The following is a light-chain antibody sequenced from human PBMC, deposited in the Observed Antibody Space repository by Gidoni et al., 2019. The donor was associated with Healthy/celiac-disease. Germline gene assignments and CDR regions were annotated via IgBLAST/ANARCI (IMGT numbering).Light chain of an antibody. Sequence: SYELTQPPSVSVSPGQTASITCSGDKLGDKYACWYQQKPGQSPLLVIYQDNKRPSGIPERFSGSNSGNTATLTISGTQAMDEADYYCQAWDSSTDYVFGTGTKVTVL. CDR3: QAWDSSTDYV. J-gene: IGLJ1*01. V-gene: IGLV3-1*01. CDR1: KLGDKY. CDR2: QDN.